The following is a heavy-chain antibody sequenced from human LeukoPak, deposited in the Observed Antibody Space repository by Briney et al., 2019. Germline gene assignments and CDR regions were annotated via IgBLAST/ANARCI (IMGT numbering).Heavy chain of an antibody. D-gene: IGHD3-3*01. V-gene: IGHV2-5*01. J-gene: IGHJ5*02. CDR3: AHRGPRGTIFGVAVHNWFYP. CDR2: IYWNDDK. Sequence: SGPTLVKPTQTLTLTCTFSGFSLSTSGVGVGWIRQPPGKALEWLALIYWNDDKRYSPSLKSRLTITKDTSKNQVVLTMANMDPVDTATYYCAHRGPRGTIFGVAVHNWFYPWGQGTLVTVSS. CDR1: GFSLSTSGVG.